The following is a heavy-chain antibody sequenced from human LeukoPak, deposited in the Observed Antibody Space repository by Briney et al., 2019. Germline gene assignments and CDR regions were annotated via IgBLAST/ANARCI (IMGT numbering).Heavy chain of an antibody. D-gene: IGHD3-22*01. CDR3: ARPKTYYYDSSGYFDAFDI. V-gene: IGHV4-34*01. CDR2: ISHSGST. CDR1: GGSFSGYY. Sequence: SETLSLTCAVYGGSFSGYYWSWIRQPPGKGLEWIGEISHSGSTNYNPSLKSRVTISVDTSKNQFSLKLSSVTAADTAVYYCARPKTYYYDSSGYFDAFDIWGQGTMVTVSS. J-gene: IGHJ3*02.